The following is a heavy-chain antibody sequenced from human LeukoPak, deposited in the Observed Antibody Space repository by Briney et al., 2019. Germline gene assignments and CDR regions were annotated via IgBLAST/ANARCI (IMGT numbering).Heavy chain of an antibody. J-gene: IGHJ4*02. CDR2: ISAYNGNT. D-gene: IGHD6-19*01. V-gene: IGHV1-18*01. CDR3: ARDPDLYSSGWYYFDY. CDR1: GYTFTSYG. Sequence: ASVKVSCKASGYTFTSYGISWVRQAPGQGLEWMGWISAYNGNTNYAQKLQGRVTMTTDTSTSTAYMELRSLRSDDTAVYYCARDPDLYSSGWYYFDYWGQGTLVTVSS.